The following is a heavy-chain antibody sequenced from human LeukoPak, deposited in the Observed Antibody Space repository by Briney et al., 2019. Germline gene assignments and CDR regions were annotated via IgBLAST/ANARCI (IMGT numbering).Heavy chain of an antibody. CDR3: AGGQWYDIWYNDAFDI. J-gene: IGHJ3*02. V-gene: IGHV4-34*01. CDR2: INHRGGT. Sequence: SETLSLTCAVYGGSFSGYYWSWIRQPPGKGLGLEWIGEINHRGGTNYNPSLKSRVTISVDTSKNQFSLKLSSVTAADTAVYYCAGGQWYDIWYNDAFDIWGQGTMVTVSS. D-gene: IGHD3-9*01. CDR1: GGSFSGYY.